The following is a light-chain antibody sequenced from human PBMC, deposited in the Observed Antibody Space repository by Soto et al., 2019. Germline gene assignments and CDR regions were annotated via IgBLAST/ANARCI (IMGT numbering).Light chain of an antibody. CDR2: GAS. CDR3: QQYNNWPPWT. J-gene: IGKJ1*01. V-gene: IGKV3-15*01. Sequence: EIVMTQSPATLSMSPGERATLSCRASQSVSSNLAWYQQKPGQAPRLLIYGASTRAAGIPARFSGSGSGTDFALTISSLQSEDFAVYCCQQYNNWPPWTFGQGTKVEIK. CDR1: QSVSSN.